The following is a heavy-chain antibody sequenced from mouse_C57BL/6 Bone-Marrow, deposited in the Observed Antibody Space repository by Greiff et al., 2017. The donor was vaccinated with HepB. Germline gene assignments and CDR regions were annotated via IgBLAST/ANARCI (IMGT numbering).Heavy chain of an antibody. Sequence: QVQLKESGPELVKPGASVKISCKASGYAFSSSWMNWVKQRPGKGLEWIGRIYPGDGDTNSNGKFKGKATLTADKSSSTAYMQLSSLTSEDSAVYFCANGFYAMDYWGQGTSVTVSS. CDR2: IYPGDGDT. J-gene: IGHJ4*01. CDR1: GYAFSSSW. V-gene: IGHV1-82*01. D-gene: IGHD1-2*01. CDR3: ANGFYAMDY.